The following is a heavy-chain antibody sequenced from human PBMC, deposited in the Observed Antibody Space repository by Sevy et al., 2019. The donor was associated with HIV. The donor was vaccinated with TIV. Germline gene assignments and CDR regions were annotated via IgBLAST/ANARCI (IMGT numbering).Heavy chain of an antibody. CDR3: VPSGGGHAGY. D-gene: IGHD2-15*01. J-gene: IGHJ4*02. CDR2: IKLDGSEK. V-gene: IGHV3-7*01. Sequence: GGSLRLSCAASGFTLSSRWMSWVRQAPGKGLEWVANIKLDGSEKYYVDSVKDRFTISRDNAKNSLYLQMNSLRAEDTAVYYCVPSGGGHAGYWGQGTLVTVSS. CDR1: GFTLSSRW.